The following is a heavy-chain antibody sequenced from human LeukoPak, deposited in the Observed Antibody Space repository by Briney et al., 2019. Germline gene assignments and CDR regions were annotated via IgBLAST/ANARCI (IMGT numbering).Heavy chain of an antibody. V-gene: IGHV1-2*02. J-gene: IGHJ5*02. Sequence: ASAKVSCKASGYTFTGYLVHWVRQAPGQGLEWMGWINPNSGATYYAQKFQGRVTMARDSSISTAYVELSRLKSGDTAVYYCARGRSNTSWFGWFDPWGQGTRVTVSS. CDR2: INPNSGAT. D-gene: IGHD3-10*01. CDR1: GYTFTGYL. CDR3: ARGRSNTSWFGWFDP.